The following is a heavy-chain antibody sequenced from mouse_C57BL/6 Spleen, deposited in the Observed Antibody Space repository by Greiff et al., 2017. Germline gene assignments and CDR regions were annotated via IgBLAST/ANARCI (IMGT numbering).Heavy chain of an antibody. CDR1: GYTFTDYN. V-gene: IGHV1-22*01. D-gene: IGHD2-4*01. CDR2: INPNNGGT. J-gene: IGHJ2*01. CDR3: ARPFYDYDYFGY. Sequence: EVQLQQSGPELVKPGASVKMSCKASGYTFTDYNMHWVKQSHGKSLEWIGYINPNNGGTSYNQKFKGKATLTVNKSSSTAYMELRSLTSDDSAVYYCARPFYDYDYFGYWGQGTTLTVSS.